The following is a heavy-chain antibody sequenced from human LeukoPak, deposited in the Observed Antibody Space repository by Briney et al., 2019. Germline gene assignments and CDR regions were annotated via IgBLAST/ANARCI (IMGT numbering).Heavy chain of an antibody. V-gene: IGHV4-31*03. D-gene: IGHD2-2*01. CDR1: GDSMSSGGYL. CDR3: VRLTCSGSSCSGGGAFDV. J-gene: IGHJ3*01. Sequence: SETLSLTCSVSGDSMSSGGYLWTWMRQHPGKGLEWIGYIVYNGGSYYSPSLQSRLTISVDTSQKQFSLKMSSVTAADTAVYYCVRLTCSGSSCSGGGAFDVWGQGTVVTVSS. CDR2: IVYNGGS.